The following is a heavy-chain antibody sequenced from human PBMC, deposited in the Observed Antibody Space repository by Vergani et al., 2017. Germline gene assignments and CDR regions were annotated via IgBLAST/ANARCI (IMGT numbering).Heavy chain of an antibody. CDR3: ARGDYGILTGYRY. Sequence: QVQVVQSGAEVKKSGASVKVSCKTSGYTFSNYYMHWVRHAPGQRLEWMGIINPSGGHTNYAQKFQGRVTMTRDTSTSTVYMELSSLRSEDTAIYYCARGDYGILTGYRYWGQGTLVTVSA. J-gene: IGHJ4*02. CDR1: GYTFSNYY. D-gene: IGHD3-9*01. CDR2: INPSGGHT. V-gene: IGHV1-46*03.